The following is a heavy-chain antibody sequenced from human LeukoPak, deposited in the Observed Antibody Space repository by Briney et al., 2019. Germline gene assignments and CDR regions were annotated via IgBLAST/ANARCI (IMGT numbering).Heavy chain of an antibody. CDR1: GGSFSGYY. D-gene: IGHD2-2*01. CDR3: ARWGDYQGYFDY. CDR2: IYFSGST. Sequence: SETLSLTCAVYGGSFSGYYWSWIRQPPGKGLEWIGNIYFSGSTNYNPSLKSRVTISVDTSKNQFSLKLSSVTAADTAVYYCARWGDYQGYFDYWGQGTLVTVSS. V-gene: IGHV4-34*01. J-gene: IGHJ4*02.